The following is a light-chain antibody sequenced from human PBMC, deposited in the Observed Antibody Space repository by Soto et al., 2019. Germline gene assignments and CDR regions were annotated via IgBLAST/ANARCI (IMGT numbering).Light chain of an antibody. CDR1: SSNIGAGYD. CDR3: QSYDNSMSGYV. V-gene: IGLV1-40*01. Sequence: QSVLTQPPSVSGAPGQRVTISCTGSSSNIGAGYDVHWYQQLPGTAPKPLIYGNSNRPSGVPDRFSGSKSGTSATLVITGLQAEDEADYCCQSYDNSMSGYVFGTGNKATVL. J-gene: IGLJ1*01. CDR2: GNS.